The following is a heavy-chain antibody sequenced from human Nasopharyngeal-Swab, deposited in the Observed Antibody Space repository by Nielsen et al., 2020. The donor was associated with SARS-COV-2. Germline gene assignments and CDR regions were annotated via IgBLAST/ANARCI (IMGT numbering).Heavy chain of an antibody. CDR1: GFTLNNHG. Sequence: GESLKISCAASGFTLNNHGMHWVRQAPGRGLEWVAVISHEGSLKNYADSVKGRFTISRDNSKSTLYLQMNGLRVEGTAVYYCAKRGAFLEILTGYPPIDYWGVGTLVIVSS. V-gene: IGHV3-30*18. CDR3: AKRGAFLEILTGYPPIDY. D-gene: IGHD3-9*01. J-gene: IGHJ4*02. CDR2: ISHEGSLK.